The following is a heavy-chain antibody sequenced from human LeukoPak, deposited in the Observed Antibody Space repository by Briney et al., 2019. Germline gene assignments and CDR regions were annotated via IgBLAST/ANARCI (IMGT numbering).Heavy chain of an antibody. D-gene: IGHD2-15*01. CDR2: IYYSGST. CDR1: GGSISGSSYY. J-gene: IGHJ4*02. V-gene: IGHV4-39*07. Sequence: PSESLSLTCTVSGGSISGSSYYWGWIRQPPGKGLEWIGSIYYSGSTYYNPSLKSRVTISVDTSKNQFSLKLSSVTAADTAVYYCARSLSSGSSHDYWGQGTLVTVSS. CDR3: ARSLSSGSSHDY.